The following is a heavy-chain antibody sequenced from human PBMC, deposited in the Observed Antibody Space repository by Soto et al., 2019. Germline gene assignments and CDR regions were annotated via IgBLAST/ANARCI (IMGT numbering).Heavy chain of an antibody. Sequence: PGGSLRLSCAASGFTFSSYAMSWVRQAPGKGLEWVSAISGSGGSTYYADSVKGRFTISRDNSKNTLYLQMNSLRAEDTAVYYCAKDFNPYYDFWSGYFLQHYYGMDVWGQGTTATVSS. CDR2: ISGSGGST. V-gene: IGHV3-23*01. CDR1: GFTFSSYA. J-gene: IGHJ6*02. D-gene: IGHD3-3*01. CDR3: AKDFNPYYDFWSGYFLQHYYGMDV.